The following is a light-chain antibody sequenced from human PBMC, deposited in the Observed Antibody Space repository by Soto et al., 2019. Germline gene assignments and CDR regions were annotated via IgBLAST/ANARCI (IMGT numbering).Light chain of an antibody. CDR1: SSNIGAGYD. CDR3: QTYDSSLSGPV. J-gene: IGLJ1*01. Sequence: QSVLTQAPSVSGAPGQRVTISCTGSSSNIGAGYDVHWYQQLPGTAPKLLIYGNSNRPSGVPDRFSGSKSGTSASLAITGLQADDEADYYCQTYDSSLSGPVFGTGTKVTVL. V-gene: IGLV1-40*01. CDR2: GNS.